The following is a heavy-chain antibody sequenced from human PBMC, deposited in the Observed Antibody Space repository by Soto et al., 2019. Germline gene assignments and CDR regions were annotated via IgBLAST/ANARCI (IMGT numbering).Heavy chain of an antibody. V-gene: IGHV2-70*04. J-gene: IGHJ6*02. CDR3: ARAFYGMDV. Sequence: SGPTREPTQTLTLTCTVSGFSLSGSGMRVTWIRQPPGKALDWLARIDWEDTKLYSTSLKTRLTISKDTSKNQVVLTMTNVDPADTGTYYCARAFYGMDVWGQGTTVTVSS. CDR1: GFSLSGSGMR. CDR2: IDWEDTK.